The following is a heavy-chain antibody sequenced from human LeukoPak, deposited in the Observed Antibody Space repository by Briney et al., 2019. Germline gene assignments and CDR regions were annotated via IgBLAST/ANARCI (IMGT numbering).Heavy chain of an antibody. CDR1: GGTISSYY. V-gene: IGHV4-59*01. CDR3: ARDYYDSSGYYGSFYYYGMDV. Sequence: SETLSLTCTASGGTISSYYWRWIRQPPGKGLEWIGYIYYSGSTNYNPSLKSRVTISVDTSKNQFSLKLSSVTAADTAVYYCARDYYDSSGYYGSFYYYGMDVWGQGTTVTVAS. CDR2: IYYSGST. J-gene: IGHJ6*02. D-gene: IGHD3-22*01.